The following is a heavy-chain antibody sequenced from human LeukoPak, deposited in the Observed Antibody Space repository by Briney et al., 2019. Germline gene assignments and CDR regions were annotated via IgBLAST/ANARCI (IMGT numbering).Heavy chain of an antibody. CDR3: ARADIVVVPAAIMAGFFDY. CDR2: ISYDGSNE. V-gene: IGHV3-30*04. CDR1: GFTFSSYD. J-gene: IGHJ4*02. Sequence: GGSLRLSCAASGFTFSSYDMHWVRQAPGKGLEWVSVISYDGSNEYYANSVKGRFTISRDNSKNTLYLQMNSLRAEDTAVYYCARADIVVVPAAIMAGFFDYWGQGTLVTVSS. D-gene: IGHD2-2*02.